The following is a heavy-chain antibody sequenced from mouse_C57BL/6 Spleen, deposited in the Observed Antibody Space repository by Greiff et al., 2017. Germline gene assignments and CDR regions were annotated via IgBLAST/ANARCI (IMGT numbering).Heavy chain of an antibody. CDR3: ANYYYGSSHDFHS. J-gene: IGHJ2*01. V-gene: IGHV1-58*01. CDR2: IYIGNGYT. CDR1: GYTFTSYG. Sequence: VQLKESGAELVRPGSSVKMSCKTYGYTFTSYGINWVKQRPGQGLEWIGYIYIGNGYTEYNEKFKGKATLTSDKSSSTAYMPLSSLTTEISSIYFCANYYYGSSHDFHSWGSAATLPVFS. D-gene: IGHD1-1*01.